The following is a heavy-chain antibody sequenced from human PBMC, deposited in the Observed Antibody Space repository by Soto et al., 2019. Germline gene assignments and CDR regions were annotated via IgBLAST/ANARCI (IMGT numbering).Heavy chain of an antibody. CDR2: IYASGSP. CDR3: ARGVGSSPPQY. CDR1: GGSVSVYY. J-gene: IGHJ4*02. D-gene: IGHD1-26*01. Sequence: KPSETLSLTCTISGGSVSVYYWSWIRQSTGQGLEWIGYIYASGSPYYNPSLRSRVTISADTSKNQISLKLTSPTAADTAVYYCARGVGSSPPQYWGRGTLVTVSS. V-gene: IGHV4-59*02.